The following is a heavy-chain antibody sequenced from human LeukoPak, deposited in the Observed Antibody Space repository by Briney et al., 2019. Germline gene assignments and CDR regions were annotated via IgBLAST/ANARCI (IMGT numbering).Heavy chain of an antibody. CDR3: ARDQDGVGATIDY. D-gene: IGHD1-26*01. CDR2: IDNDGSNT. CDR1: GFTLRSYW. V-gene: IGHV3-74*01. J-gene: IGHJ4*02. Sequence: GGSLRLSCAASGFTLRSYWMHWVRQAPGKGLVWVSRIDNDGSNTWYADSVKGRFTVSRDNAKNTLYLHMNSLRAEDTAVYYCARDQDGVGATIDYWGQGTLVTVSA.